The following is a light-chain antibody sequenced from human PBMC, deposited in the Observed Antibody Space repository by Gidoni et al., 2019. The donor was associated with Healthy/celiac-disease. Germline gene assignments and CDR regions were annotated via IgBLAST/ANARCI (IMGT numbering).Light chain of an antibody. CDR1: QSISSY. CDR2: AAS. V-gene: IGKV1-39*01. J-gene: IGKJ5*01. CDR3: QQSYSTPIT. Sequence: DIQMTQSPSSLSASVGDRVTITCRASQSISSYLNWYQQKPGKAPKLLIYAASSVQSGVPSRFSGSGSRTDITLTISSLQPEDFATYYCQQSYSTPITFGQGTRLEIK.